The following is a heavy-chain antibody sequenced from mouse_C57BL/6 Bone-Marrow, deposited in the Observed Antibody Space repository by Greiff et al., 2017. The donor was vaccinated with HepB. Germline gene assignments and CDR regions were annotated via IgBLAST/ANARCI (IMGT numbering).Heavy chain of an antibody. Sequence: QVQLQQSGAELARPGASVKMSCKASGYTFTSYTMHWVKQRPGQGLEWIGYINPRSGNTKYNQKFKDKATLTADKSSSTAYRQLSSLTSSDSAVYYCARRYYCVVDAMDYWGQGTSVTVSS. D-gene: IGHD2-13*01. CDR1: GYTFTSYT. J-gene: IGHJ4*01. V-gene: IGHV1-4*01. CDR2: INPRSGNT. CDR3: ARRYYCVVDAMDY.